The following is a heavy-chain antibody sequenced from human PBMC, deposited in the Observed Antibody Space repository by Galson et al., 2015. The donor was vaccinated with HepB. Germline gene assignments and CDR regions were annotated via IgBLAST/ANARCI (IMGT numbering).Heavy chain of an antibody. D-gene: IGHD6-6*01. CDR2: INPNSGGT. V-gene: IGHV1-2*06. J-gene: IGHJ4*02. Sequence: SVKVSCKASGYTFTGYYMHWVRQAPGQGLEWMGRINPNSGGTNYAQKFQGRVTMTTDTSTSTAYMELRSLRSDDTAVYHCARARYSSSPPDYWGQGTLVTVSS. CDR1: GYTFTGYY. CDR3: ARARYSSSPPDY.